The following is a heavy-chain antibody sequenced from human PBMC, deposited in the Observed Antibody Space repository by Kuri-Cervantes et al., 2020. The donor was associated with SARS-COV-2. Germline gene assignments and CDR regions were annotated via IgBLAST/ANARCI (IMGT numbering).Heavy chain of an antibody. CDR2: IGTAGDT. J-gene: IGHJ1*01. D-gene: IGHD3-22*01. CDR3: AKDHDDSSGYYLGAEYFQH. CDR1: GFTFSSYD. V-gene: IGHV3-13*01. Sequence: GESLKISCAASGFTFSSYDMHWVRQATGKGLEWVSAIGTAGDTYYPGSVKGRFTISRDNAKNSLYLQMNSLRAEGTAVYYCAKDHDDSSGYYLGAEYFQHWGQGTLVTVSS.